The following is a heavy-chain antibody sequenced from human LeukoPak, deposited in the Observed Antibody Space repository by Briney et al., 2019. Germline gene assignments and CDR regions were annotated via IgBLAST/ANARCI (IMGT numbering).Heavy chain of an antibody. Sequence: GGSLRLSCAASGFTVSSNYVSWVRQAPGKGLEWVSVIYSGGSTYYADSVKGRFTISRHNSKNTLYLQMNSLRAEDTAVYYCAREMVEMATIALSRWFDPWGQGTLVTVSS. J-gene: IGHJ5*02. CDR2: IYSGGST. CDR1: GFTVSSNY. CDR3: AREMVEMATIALSRWFDP. V-gene: IGHV3-53*04. D-gene: IGHD5-24*01.